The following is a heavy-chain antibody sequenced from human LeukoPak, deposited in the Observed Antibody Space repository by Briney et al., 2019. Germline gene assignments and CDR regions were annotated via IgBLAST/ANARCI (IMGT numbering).Heavy chain of an antibody. D-gene: IGHD1-26*01. J-gene: IGHJ4*02. Sequence: GGSVRLSCAASGFTVSNNYMSWVRQAPGKGLEWVSIIYSGGNTYYADSVKGRFTISRDNSKNTLYLQMNSLRAEDTAVYYCARDRSGSYTYWGQGTLVTVSS. CDR2: IYSGGNT. CDR3: ARDRSGSYTY. CDR1: GFTVSNNY. V-gene: IGHV3-66*01.